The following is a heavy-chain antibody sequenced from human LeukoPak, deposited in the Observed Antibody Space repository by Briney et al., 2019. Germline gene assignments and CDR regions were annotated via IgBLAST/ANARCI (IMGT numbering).Heavy chain of an antibody. CDR2: IKSKIDGGTA. D-gene: IGHD3-10*01. Sequence: PGGSLRLSCAASGFTFYNAWMSWVRQAPGKGLEWVGRIKSKIDGGTADYAASVKGRFTISRDDSKNMLYLQMNSLKTEDTAVYYCNTVYYYGSGSYSGYWGQGTLVTVSS. CDR1: GFTFYNAW. V-gene: IGHV3-15*01. J-gene: IGHJ4*02. CDR3: NTVYYYGSGSYSGY.